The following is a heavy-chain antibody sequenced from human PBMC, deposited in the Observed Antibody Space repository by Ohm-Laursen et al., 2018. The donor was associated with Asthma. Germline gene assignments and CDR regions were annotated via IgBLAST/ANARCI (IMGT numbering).Heavy chain of an antibody. D-gene: IGHD3-22*01. V-gene: IGHV3-33*01. CDR3: ARAISDLLPTLDY. CDR2: IWYDGSNK. Sequence: SSLRLSCAASGFTFSSYGMHWVRQAPGKGLEWVAVIWYDGSNKYYADSVKGRFTISRDNSKNTLYLQMNSLRAEDTAVYYCARAISDLLPTLDYWGQGTLVTVSS. J-gene: IGHJ4*02. CDR1: GFTFSSYG.